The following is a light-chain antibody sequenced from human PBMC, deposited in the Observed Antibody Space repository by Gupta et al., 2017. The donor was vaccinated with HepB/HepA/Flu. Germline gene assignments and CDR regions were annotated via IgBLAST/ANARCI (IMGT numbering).Light chain of an antibody. CDR2: DDS. CDR1: NIGRKN. J-gene: IGLJ3*02. CDR3: QVWDASSDTWV. Sequence: SYVLTQPPSVSVAPQKTARITCGGDNIGRKNVHWYQQRPGQAPVLVVYDDSDRPSGIPERFSGSNSGNTATLTLSRVEAGDEADYYCQVWDASSDTWVFGGGTKLTVL. V-gene: IGLV3-21*03.